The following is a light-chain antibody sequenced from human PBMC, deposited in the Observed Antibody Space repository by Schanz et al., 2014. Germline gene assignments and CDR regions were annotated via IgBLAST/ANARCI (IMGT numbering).Light chain of an antibody. J-gene: IGKJ1*01. Sequence: DIQMTQSPSSLSASVGDRVTLTCRASQGISNFLAWYQQKPGKAPKLLIYAASTLQSGVPSRFSGSGSGTEFTLTISSLQPDDFATYYCQQYNSYWAFGQGTKVEIK. CDR3: QQYNSYWA. CDR1: QGISNF. V-gene: IGKV1-16*01. CDR2: AAS.